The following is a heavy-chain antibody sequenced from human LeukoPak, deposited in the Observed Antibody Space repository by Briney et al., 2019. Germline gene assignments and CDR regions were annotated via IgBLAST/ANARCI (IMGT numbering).Heavy chain of an antibody. CDR1: GGTFSSYA. V-gene: IGHV1-69*05. J-gene: IGHJ5*02. CDR2: IIPIFGTA. CDR3: ARGPGGDPAYNWFDP. D-gene: IGHD2-21*02. Sequence: SVKVSCKASGGTFSSYAISWVRQAPGQGLEWMGGIIPIFGTANYAQKFQGRVTITTDESTSAAYMELSSLRSEDTAVYYCARGPGGDPAYNWFDPWGQGTLVTVSS.